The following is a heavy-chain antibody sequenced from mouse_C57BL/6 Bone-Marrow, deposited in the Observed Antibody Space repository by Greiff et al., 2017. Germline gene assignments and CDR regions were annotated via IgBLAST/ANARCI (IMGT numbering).Heavy chain of an antibody. D-gene: IGHD2-2*01. CDR2: IYPGDGDT. J-gene: IGHJ2*01. Sequence: QVQLQQSGAELVKPGASVKISCKASGYAFSSYWMNWVKQRPGKGLEWIGQIYPGDGDTNYNGKFKGKATLTADKSSSTAYMQLSSLTSEDSAVYFCAREGLSGLWLRRRTGYFDYWGQGTTLTGSS. CDR1: GYAFSSYW. CDR3: AREGLSGLWLRRRTGYFDY. V-gene: IGHV1-80*01.